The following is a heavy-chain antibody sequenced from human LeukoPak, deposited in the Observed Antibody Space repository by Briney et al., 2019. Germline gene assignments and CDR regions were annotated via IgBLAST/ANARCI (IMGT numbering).Heavy chain of an antibody. CDR2: INPSGGST. CDR3: ARVGGWRGVITKSHHYYGMDV. Sequence: ASVKVSCKASGYTFTSYYMHWVRQAPGQGLEWMGIINPSGGSTSYAQKFQGRVTMTTDTSTSTAYMELRSLRSDDTAVYYCARVGGWRGVITKSHHYYGMDVWGQGTTVTVSS. CDR1: GYTFTSYY. J-gene: IGHJ6*02. V-gene: IGHV1-46*01. D-gene: IGHD3-10*01.